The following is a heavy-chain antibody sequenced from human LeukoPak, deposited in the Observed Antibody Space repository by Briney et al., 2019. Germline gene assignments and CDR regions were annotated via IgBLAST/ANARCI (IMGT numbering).Heavy chain of an antibody. D-gene: IGHD2-21*02. V-gene: IGHV1-2*04. J-gene: IGHJ4*02. Sequence: GASVKVSCKTSEYTFTGYYMHWVRQAPGQGLEWMGWISPNSGGTNSAKKFRGWVTMTSDKSISTAYMELSRLRSDDTAVYYCARGKTAVYCGGDCYAFDYWGQGSLVTVSS. CDR2: ISPNSGGT. CDR3: ARGKTAVYCGGDCYAFDY. CDR1: EYTFTGYY.